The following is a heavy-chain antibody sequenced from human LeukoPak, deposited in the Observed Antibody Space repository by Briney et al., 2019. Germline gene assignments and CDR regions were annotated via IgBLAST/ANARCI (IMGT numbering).Heavy chain of an antibody. Sequence: GGSLRLSCVASGFTFSSYAMHWVRQAPGKGLEWVAVISYDGSNKYYADSVKGRFTISRGNSENTLYLQMNSLRAEDTAVYYCARDAIVVVPAAKGYYYYGMDVWGQGTTVTVSS. CDR1: GFTFSSYA. V-gene: IGHV3-30-3*01. CDR3: ARDAIVVVPAAKGYYYYGMDV. CDR2: ISYDGSNK. J-gene: IGHJ6*02. D-gene: IGHD2-2*01.